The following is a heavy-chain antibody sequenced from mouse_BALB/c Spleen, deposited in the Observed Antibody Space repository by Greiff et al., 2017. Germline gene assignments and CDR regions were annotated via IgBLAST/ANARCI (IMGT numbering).Heavy chain of an antibody. CDR2: ISYSGST. D-gene: IGHD6-5*01. CDR1: GYSITSDYA. V-gene: IGHV3-2*02. Sequence: EVHLVESGPGLVKPSQSLSLTCTVTGYSITSDYAWNWIRQFPGNKLEWMGYISYSGSTSYNPSLKSRISITRDTSKNQFFLQLNSVTTEDTATYYCARRAYGLFAYWGQGTLVTVSA. J-gene: IGHJ3*01. CDR3: ARRAYGLFAY.